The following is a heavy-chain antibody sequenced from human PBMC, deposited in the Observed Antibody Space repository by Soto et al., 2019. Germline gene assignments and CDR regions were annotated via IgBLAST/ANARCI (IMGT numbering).Heavy chain of an antibody. CDR1: GYSFTSYW. CDR2: ISAYYGNT. Sequence: GESLKISCKGSGYSFTSYWIGWVRPAPGQRLEWMGWISAYYGNTNYAQKLQGRVTMTTDTSTSTAYMELRSLRSDDTAVYYCARSNYYDSSGPTGYWGQGTLVT. V-gene: IGHV1-18*04. CDR3: ARSNYYDSSGPTGY. D-gene: IGHD3-22*01. J-gene: IGHJ4*02.